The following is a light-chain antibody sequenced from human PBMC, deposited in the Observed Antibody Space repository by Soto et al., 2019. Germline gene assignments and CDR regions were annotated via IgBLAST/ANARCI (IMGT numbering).Light chain of an antibody. V-gene: IGLV2-23*01. CDR2: EGI. Sequence: VLTQPASVSGSPGQSITISCSGTSSNIGGYNVVSWYQQHPGKAPKAIVYEGIKRPSGVSDRFSGSTSGSTASLTISGLQAEDEAEYYCCSYVGATTYVFGSGNKVPV. CDR3: CSYVGATTYV. J-gene: IGLJ1*01. CDR1: SSNIGGYNV.